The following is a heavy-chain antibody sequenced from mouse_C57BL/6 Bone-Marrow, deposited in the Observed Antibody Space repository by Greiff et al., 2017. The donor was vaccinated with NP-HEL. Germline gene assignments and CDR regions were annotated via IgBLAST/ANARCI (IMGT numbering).Heavy chain of an antibody. CDR3: ARGYYDRGDY. J-gene: IGHJ2*01. V-gene: IGHV1-64*01. CDR2: IHPNSSST. D-gene: IGHD2-4*01. Sequence: QVQLQQPGAGLVQPGASVKLSCKASGYTFTSYWMHWVKQRPGQGLEWIGMIHPNSSSTNYNEKIKSKATRTVDTYSSTVYIQLSSLTDEDSAVYYCARGYYDRGDYWGQGTTLTVSS. CDR1: GYTFTSYW.